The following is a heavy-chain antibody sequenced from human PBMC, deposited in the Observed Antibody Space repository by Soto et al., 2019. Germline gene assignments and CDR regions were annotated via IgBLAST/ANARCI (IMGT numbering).Heavy chain of an antibody. D-gene: IGHD6-19*01. CDR3: ASGLMAGTAY. J-gene: IGHJ4*02. CDR1: GYPFTDYH. CDR2: INAGNGNT. V-gene: IGHV1-3*05. Sequence: QVLLVQSGAEEKRPGASVKVSCEASGYPFTDYHIHWVRQAPGQGLEWMGWINAGNGNTKYSQKFQDRVTVTRDTSANTAYMELSSLTSEDTAIYYCASGLMAGTAYWGQGTLVTVSS.